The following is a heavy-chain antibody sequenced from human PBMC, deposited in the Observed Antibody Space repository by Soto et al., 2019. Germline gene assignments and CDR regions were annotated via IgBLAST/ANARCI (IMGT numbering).Heavy chain of an antibody. J-gene: IGHJ4*02. D-gene: IGHD1-1*01. V-gene: IGHV3-30-3*01. CDR1: GFTFSSYA. CDR3: ARDTTGYMGPVDY. Sequence: QVQLVESGGGVVQPGRSLRLSCAASGFTFSSYAMHWVRQAPGKGLEWVAVISYDGSNKYYADSVKGRFTISRDNSKNALYLQMNSLRAEATAVYYCARDTTGYMGPVDYWGQGTLVTVSS. CDR2: ISYDGSNK.